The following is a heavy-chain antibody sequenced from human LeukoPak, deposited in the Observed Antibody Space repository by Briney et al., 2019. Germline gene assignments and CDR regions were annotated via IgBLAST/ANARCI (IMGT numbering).Heavy chain of an antibody. CDR3: ARPPPTGEPYFDY. CDR2: INTNTGNP. J-gene: IGHJ4*02. D-gene: IGHD3-16*01. V-gene: IGHV7-4-1*02. Sequence: ASVKVSCKASGYTFTSHAMNWVRQAPGQGLEWMGWINTNTGNPTYAQGFTGRFVFSLDTSVSTAYLQISSLKAEDTAVYFCARPPPTGEPYFDYWGQGTLVTVSS. CDR1: GYTFTSHA.